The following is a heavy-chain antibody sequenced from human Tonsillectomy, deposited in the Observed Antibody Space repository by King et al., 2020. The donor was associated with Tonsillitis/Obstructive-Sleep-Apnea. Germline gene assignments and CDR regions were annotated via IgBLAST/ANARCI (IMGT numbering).Heavy chain of an antibody. CDR3: ARPRGDYVLDL. J-gene: IGHJ6*04. V-gene: IGHV5-51*01. CDR2: IIRVYSDT. D-gene: IGHD4-17*01. Sequence: VQLVESGAALKKPGESLKISCKGSGYNFIGKGIAWGRQAPGEGLEWWGMIIRVYSDTKYSPSFQGQVTLSADESISTVYLQWSSLKASDTAMYYCARPRGDYVLDLWGKGTTVTVSS. CDR1: GYNFIGKG.